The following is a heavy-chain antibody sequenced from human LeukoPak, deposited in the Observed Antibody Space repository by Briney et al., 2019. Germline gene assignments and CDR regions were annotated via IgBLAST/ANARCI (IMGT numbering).Heavy chain of an antibody. J-gene: IGHJ4*02. D-gene: IGHD5-12*01. CDR3: ARAHAGYDY. CDR2: ISNGGSTI. CDR1: GFTFSSYA. Sequence: GGSLRLSCSASGFTFSSYAMHWVRQAPGKGLEWVSYISNGGSTIFYADSVKGRFTISRDNAKHSLYLQMNSLRAEDTAVYYCARAHAGYDYWGQGALVTVSS. V-gene: IGHV3-48*03.